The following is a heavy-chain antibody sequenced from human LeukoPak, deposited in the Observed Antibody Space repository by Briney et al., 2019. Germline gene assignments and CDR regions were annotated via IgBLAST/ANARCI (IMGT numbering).Heavy chain of an antibody. J-gene: IGHJ4*02. V-gene: IGHV3-21*01. CDR1: GFTFSIYS. Sequence: GGSLRLSCAASGFTFSIYSMNWVRQAPGKGLEWVSSISSSSSYIYYADSVKGRFTISRDNAKNSLYLQMNSLRAEDTAVYYCARESQTMVRGPDYWGQGTLVTVSS. CDR2: ISSSSSYI. D-gene: IGHD3-10*01. CDR3: ARESQTMVRGPDY.